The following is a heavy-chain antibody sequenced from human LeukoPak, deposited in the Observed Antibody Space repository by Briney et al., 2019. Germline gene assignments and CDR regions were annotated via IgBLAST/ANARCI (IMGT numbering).Heavy chain of an antibody. CDR3: ARGYSYGYSYYYYYMDV. J-gene: IGHJ6*03. D-gene: IGHD5-18*01. CDR2: INPSGGTT. Sequence: GASVKVSCKASGYTFTSYHMHWVRQAPGQGLEWMGIINPSGGTTNYAQKFQGRVTMTRNTSISTAYMELSSLRSEDTAVYYCARGYSYGYSYYYYYMDVWGKGTTVTISS. V-gene: IGHV1-46*01. CDR1: GYTFTSYH.